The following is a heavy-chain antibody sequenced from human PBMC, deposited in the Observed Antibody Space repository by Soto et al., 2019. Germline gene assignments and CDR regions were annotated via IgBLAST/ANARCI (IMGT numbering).Heavy chain of an antibody. D-gene: IGHD2-15*01. CDR2: TYYRSRWYS. V-gene: IGHV6-1*01. CDR1: GDTVSSNSVA. CDR3: ARSEEDSDYYYYGMDV. J-gene: IGHJ6*02. Sequence: SQTLSLTCVGSGDTVSSNSVAWNWVRRSPSGGLEWLGRTYYRSRWYSDYAVSVRSRIDINADTSKNQVSLQLNSVTPDDTAVYYCARSEEDSDYYYYGMDVWGQGTTVTVSS.